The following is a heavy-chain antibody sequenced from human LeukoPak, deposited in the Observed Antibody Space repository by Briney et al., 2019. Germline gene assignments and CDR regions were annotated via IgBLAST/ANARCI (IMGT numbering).Heavy chain of an antibody. J-gene: IGHJ5*02. CDR1: GGTFSSYA. V-gene: IGHV1-69*13. CDR2: IIPIFVTA. Sequence: ASVKVSCTASGGTFSSYAISWVRQAPGQGLEWMGGIIPIFVTANYAQKFQGRVTITADESTSTAYMELSSLRSEDTAVYYCARGLRFMNNWFDPWGEGTLVTVSS. CDR3: ARGLRFMNNWFDP. D-gene: IGHD3-16*01.